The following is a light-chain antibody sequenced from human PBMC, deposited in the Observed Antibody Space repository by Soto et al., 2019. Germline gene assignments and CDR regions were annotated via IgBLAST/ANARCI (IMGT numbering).Light chain of an antibody. Sequence: QSVLTQPPSVSGAPGQRVTISCTGSSSNIGAGYDVHWYQQLPGTAPKLLIYGNSNRPSGVPDRFSGSKSGTSASLAITGLQAEDEADYYCQSYDSSRVRVFGGGIKLTVL. CDR2: GNS. J-gene: IGLJ2*01. CDR3: QSYDSSRVRV. CDR1: SSNIGAGYD. V-gene: IGLV1-40*01.